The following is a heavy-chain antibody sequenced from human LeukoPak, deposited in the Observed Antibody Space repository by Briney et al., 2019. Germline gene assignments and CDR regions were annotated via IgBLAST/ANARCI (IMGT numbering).Heavy chain of an antibody. V-gene: IGHV1-2*02. CDR1: GHTFTGCY. CDR3: ARDGDFVDY. J-gene: IGHJ4*02. Sequence: ASVKVSCKASGHTFTGCYMHWVRQAPGQGLEWMGWINPNSGGTNYAQKFRGRVTMTRNTSNSTAYMDLSRLRSDDTAVYYCARDGDFVDYWGQGSLVTVSS. CDR2: INPNSGGT.